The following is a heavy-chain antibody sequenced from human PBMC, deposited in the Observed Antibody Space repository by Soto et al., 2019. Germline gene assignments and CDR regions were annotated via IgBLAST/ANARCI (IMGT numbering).Heavy chain of an antibody. CDR3: TTYQLPAKRAFDI. CDR1: GFTFSGSA. V-gene: IGHV3-73*01. CDR2: IRSKANSYAT. J-gene: IGHJ3*02. Sequence: GGSLRLSCAASGFTFSGSAMHWVRQASGKGLEWVGRIRSKANSYATAYAASVKGRFTISRDDSKNTAYLQMNSLKTEDTAVYYCTTYQLPAKRAFDIWGQGTMVTVSS. D-gene: IGHD2-2*01.